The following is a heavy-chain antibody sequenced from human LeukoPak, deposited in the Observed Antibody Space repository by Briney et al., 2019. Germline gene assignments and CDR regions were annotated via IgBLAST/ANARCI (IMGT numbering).Heavy chain of an antibody. CDR3: ARGESATMVRGVGSYGMDV. CDR2: IYHSGST. Sequence: SQTLSLTCAVSGGSISSGGYSWSWLRQPPGKGLEWIGYIYHSGSTYYNPSLKSRVTISVDRSKNQFSLKLSSVTAADTAVYYCARGESATMVRGVGSYGMDVWGRGTTVTVSS. J-gene: IGHJ6*02. D-gene: IGHD3-10*01. CDR1: GGSISSGGYS. V-gene: IGHV4-30-2*01.